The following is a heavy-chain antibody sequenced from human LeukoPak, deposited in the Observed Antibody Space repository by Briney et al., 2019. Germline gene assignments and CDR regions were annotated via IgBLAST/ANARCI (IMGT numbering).Heavy chain of an antibody. CDR1: GFTFSNYW. Sequence: GGSLRLSCEGSGFTFSNYWMGWVRQAPGKGLQWVANIKTDGSEKYYVDSVKGRFTISRDDAKNSLYLQMNSLRAEDTAVYYCARSSSGYYYTLIDYWGQGTLVTVSS. CDR2: IKTDGSEK. D-gene: IGHD3-22*01. V-gene: IGHV3-7*01. J-gene: IGHJ4*02. CDR3: ARSSSGYYYTLIDY.